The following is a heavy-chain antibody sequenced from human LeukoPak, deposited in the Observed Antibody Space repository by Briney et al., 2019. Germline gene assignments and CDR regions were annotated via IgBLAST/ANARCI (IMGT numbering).Heavy chain of an antibody. Sequence: GGSLRLSCAASGFTFSNYWMTWVRQAPGKGLEWVANMNQDGSGKYYVDSVKGRFAISRDNAKNSLYLQMNNLSVEDTAVYYCARDNDRKDDSWGQGTLVTVSS. CDR2: MNQDGSGK. CDR1: GFTFSNYW. CDR3: ARDNDRKDDS. D-gene: IGHD3-16*01. J-gene: IGHJ5*02. V-gene: IGHV3-7*01.